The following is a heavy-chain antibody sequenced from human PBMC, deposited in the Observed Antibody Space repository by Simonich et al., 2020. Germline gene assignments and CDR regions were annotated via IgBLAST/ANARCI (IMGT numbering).Heavy chain of an antibody. CDR3: ARNGLVGILKAFDI. Sequence: QVQLVQSGAEVKKPGASVKVSCKASGYTFTGYYMKWVRQAPGQGLVWWGGIKPNRGGTNNSQMFRGRVTMTRDTSISTAYMELSRLRSDDTAVYYCARNGLVGILKAFDIWGQGTMVTVSS. J-gene: IGHJ3*02. V-gene: IGHV1-2*02. CDR2: IKPNRGGT. CDR1: GYTFTGYY. D-gene: IGHD2-21*01.